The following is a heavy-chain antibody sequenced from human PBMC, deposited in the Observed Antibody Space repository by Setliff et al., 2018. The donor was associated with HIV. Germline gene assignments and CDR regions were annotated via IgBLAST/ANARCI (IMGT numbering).Heavy chain of an antibody. Sequence: ASVKVSCKTSGYIFTSQHLHWVRQAPGQGLEWMGFINPNEIMAHYAQKFQGRVALTRDTSTGTVYMELRSLRSEDTAVYYCARDRGGSWTFDHWGQGTLVTVSS. D-gene: IGHD2-15*01. CDR3: ARDRGGSWTFDH. V-gene: IGHV1-46*01. CDR2: INPNEIMA. J-gene: IGHJ4*02. CDR1: GYIFTSQH.